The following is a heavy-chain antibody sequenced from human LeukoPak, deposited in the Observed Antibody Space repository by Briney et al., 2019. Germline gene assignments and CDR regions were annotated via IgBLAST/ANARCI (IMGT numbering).Heavy chain of an antibody. CDR1: GFTFSNYQ. CDR2: INSDGTNT. V-gene: IGHV3-74*01. CDR3: ARECWCDWLPSPMDV. D-gene: IGHD2-21*01. Sequence: GGSLRLSCAVSGFTFSNYQMHWVRQAPGKGLVWVSHINSDGTNTNYADSVKGRFTISRDNAKNTLYLQMNSLRGEDTAVYYCARECWCDWLPSPMDVWGKGTTVTVSS. J-gene: IGHJ6*03.